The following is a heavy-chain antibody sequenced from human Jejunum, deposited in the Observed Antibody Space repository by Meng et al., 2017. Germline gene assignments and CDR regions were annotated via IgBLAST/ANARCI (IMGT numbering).Heavy chain of an antibody. D-gene: IGHD4-17*01. CDR3: ALTYTVTNFDY. V-gene: IGHV3-74*01. Sequence: EVQLVESGGGLAQPGGSLRLSCAASGFTFSNYWMYWVRQAPGKGLVWVSRINSDGSSTSYADSVKGRFTISRDNAKNTLYLQMNSLRAEDTAVYYCALTYTVTNFDYWGQGTLVTVSS. CDR2: INSDGSST. CDR1: GFTFSNYW. J-gene: IGHJ4*02.